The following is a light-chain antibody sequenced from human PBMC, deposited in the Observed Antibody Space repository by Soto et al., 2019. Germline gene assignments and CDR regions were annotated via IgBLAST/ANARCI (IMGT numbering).Light chain of an antibody. Sequence: QLVLTQSPSASASLGASVRLTCTLSSGHSSYAIAWHQKQPGKSPRYLMDLKNDGSHTKGDGIPDRFSGSSSGAERFLIISSLQSEDEADYYCQTWGTGFQVFGGGTKVTVL. CDR3: QTWGTGFQV. V-gene: IGLV4-69*01. CDR1: SGHSSYA. CDR2: LKNDGSH. J-gene: IGLJ2*01.